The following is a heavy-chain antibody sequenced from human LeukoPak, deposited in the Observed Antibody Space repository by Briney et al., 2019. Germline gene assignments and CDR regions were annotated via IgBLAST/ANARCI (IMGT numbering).Heavy chain of an antibody. J-gene: IGHJ4*02. Sequence: GGSLRLSCTASGFAFDEHGMSWVRQVPGKGLEWVSGINWSGGSTGYAYPLRGRLTISRANAKNSLYLQMDSLRAEDTALYYCARAPITSPFYFDYWGQGPLVTVSS. V-gene: IGHV3-20*04. CDR3: ARAPITSPFYFDY. CDR1: GFAFDEHG. D-gene: IGHD2-2*01. CDR2: INWSGGST.